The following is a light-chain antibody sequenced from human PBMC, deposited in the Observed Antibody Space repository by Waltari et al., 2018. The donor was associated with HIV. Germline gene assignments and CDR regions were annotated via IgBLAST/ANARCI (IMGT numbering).Light chain of an antibody. V-gene: IGKV4-1*01. Sequence: DIVMTQSPDSLAVSLGERATINSKSSQSVLYSSKNKNYLAWYQQKPGQPPKLLIYWASTREAGVPDRFSGGGSGTDFTLTINSLQAEDVAIYYCQQYYNTPYAFGQGTKLEIK. CDR3: QQYYNTPYA. CDR1: QSVLYSSKNKNY. J-gene: IGKJ2*01. CDR2: WAS.